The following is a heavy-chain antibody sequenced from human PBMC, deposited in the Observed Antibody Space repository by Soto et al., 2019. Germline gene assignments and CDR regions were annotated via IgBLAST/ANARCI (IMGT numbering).Heavy chain of an antibody. CDR2: IYYSRTA. Sequence: SENLSLTCTVSGGSISSYYCSWIRQPPGKGLEWVGHIYYSRTANYNPSLKSRVTISLDTSKNQFSLKLTSVTAADTAGYYCATTVVDTALAHFDAWGQGTLVTVSS. D-gene: IGHD5-18*01. V-gene: IGHV4-59*01. CDR1: GGSISSYY. J-gene: IGHJ4*02. CDR3: ATTVVDTALAHFDA.